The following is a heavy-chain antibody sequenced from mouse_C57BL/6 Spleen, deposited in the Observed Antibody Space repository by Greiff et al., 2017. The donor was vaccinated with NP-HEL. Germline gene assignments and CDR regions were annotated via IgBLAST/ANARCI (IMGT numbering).Heavy chain of an antibody. Sequence: QVQLQQPGAELVKPGASVKLSCKASGYTFTSYWMQWVKQRPGQGLEWIGEIDPSDSYPNYHQKFKGKATLTVDTSSSTAYMQLSSLTSEDSAVYYCARRDYGRDWYYDVWGTGTTVTVSS. CDR2: IDPSDSYP. CDR3: ARRDYGRDWYYDV. D-gene: IGHD1-1*01. J-gene: IGHJ1*03. V-gene: IGHV1-50*01. CDR1: GYTFTSYW.